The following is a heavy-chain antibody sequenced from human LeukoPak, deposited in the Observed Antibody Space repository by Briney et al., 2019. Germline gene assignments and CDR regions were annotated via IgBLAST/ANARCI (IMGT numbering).Heavy chain of an antibody. Sequence: LTGGSLRLSCAASGFTFSSYWMHWVRQAPGKGLVWVSRINSDGSSTSYADSVKGRFTISRDNAKNTLYLQMNSLRAEDTAVYYCARPFHNYYYGSGSPDWFDPWGQGTLVTVSS. CDR3: ARPFHNYYYGSGSPDWFDP. V-gene: IGHV3-74*01. J-gene: IGHJ5*02. CDR1: GFTFSSYW. D-gene: IGHD3-10*01. CDR2: INSDGSST.